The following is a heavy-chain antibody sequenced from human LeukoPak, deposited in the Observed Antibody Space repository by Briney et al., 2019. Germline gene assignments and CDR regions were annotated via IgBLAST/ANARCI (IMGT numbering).Heavy chain of an antibody. V-gene: IGHV4-59*01. D-gene: IGHD6-13*01. CDR3: AKEWSSSWYEYFQH. J-gene: IGHJ1*01. Sequence: SETLSLTCTVSGGSISSYYWSWIRQPPGKGLEWIGYIYYSGSTYYNPSLRSRVTISVDTSKNQFSLKLSSVTAADTAVYYCAKEWSSSWYEYFQHWGQGTLVTVSS. CDR1: GGSISSYY. CDR2: IYYSGST.